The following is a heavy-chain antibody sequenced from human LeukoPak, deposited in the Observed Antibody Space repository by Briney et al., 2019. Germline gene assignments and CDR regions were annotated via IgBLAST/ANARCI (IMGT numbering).Heavy chain of an antibody. D-gene: IGHD3-3*01. CDR3: AIGRYYDFWSGYVTFDY. V-gene: IGHV1-2*02. J-gene: IGHJ4*02. Sequence: ASVTVSCKASGYTFTGYYMHWVRQAPGQGLEWMGWINPNSGGTNYAQKFQGRVTMTRDTSISTAYMELSRLRSDDTAVYYCAIGRYYDFWSGYVTFDYWGQGTLVTVSS. CDR1: GYTFTGYY. CDR2: INPNSGGT.